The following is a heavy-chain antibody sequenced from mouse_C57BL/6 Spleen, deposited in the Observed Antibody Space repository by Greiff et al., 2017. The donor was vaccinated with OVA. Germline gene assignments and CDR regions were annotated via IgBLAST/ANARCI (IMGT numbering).Heavy chain of an antibody. J-gene: IGHJ1*03. CDR1: GFTFSDYY. CDR3: AREGTGYYWYFDV. D-gene: IGHD2-2*01. Sequence: EVKLVESEGGLVQPGSSMKLSCTASGFTFSDYYMAWVRQVPEKGLEWVANINYDGSSTYYLDSLKSRFIISRDNAKNILYLQMSSLKSEDTATYYCAREGTGYYWYFDVWGTGTTVTVSS. V-gene: IGHV5-16*01. CDR2: INYDGSST.